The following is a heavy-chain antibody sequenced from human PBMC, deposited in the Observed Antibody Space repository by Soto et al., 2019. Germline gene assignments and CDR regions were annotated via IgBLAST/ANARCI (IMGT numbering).Heavy chain of an antibody. J-gene: IGHJ3*02. CDR3: ARIGTLNNAFDI. CDR2: IYYSGST. V-gene: IGHV4-59*01. CDR1: GGSISSYY. Sequence: QVQLQESGPGLVKPSETLSLTCTVSGGSISSYYWSWIRQPPGKGLEWIGYIYYSGSTNYNPSLKSRVTISVDTSKNQFPLKLSSVTAADTAVYYCARIGTLNNAFDIWGQGTMVTVSS.